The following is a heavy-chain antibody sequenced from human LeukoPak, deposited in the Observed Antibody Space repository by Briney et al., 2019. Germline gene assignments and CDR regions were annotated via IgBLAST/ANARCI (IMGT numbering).Heavy chain of an antibody. Sequence: GGSLRLSCAASGFTFSSYAMHWVRQAPGKGLEWVAGVRFDGSDKYHEDSVKGRFTISRDTSKNTVYLQMDSLRDDDTAVYYCARDLYDYYLDYWGQGTLVTVSS. D-gene: IGHD3-3*01. J-gene: IGHJ4*02. CDR2: VRFDGSDK. V-gene: IGHV3-33*08. CDR3: ARDLYDYYLDY. CDR1: GFTFSSYA.